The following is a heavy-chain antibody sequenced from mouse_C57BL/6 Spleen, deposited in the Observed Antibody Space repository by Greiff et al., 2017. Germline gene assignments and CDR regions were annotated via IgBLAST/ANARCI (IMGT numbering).Heavy chain of an antibody. D-gene: IGHD1-1*01. Sequence: QVQLQQPGAELVKPGASVKLSCKASGYTFTSYWMHWVKQRPGQGLEWIGMIHPNSGSTNYNEKFKSKATLTVDKSSSTAYMQLSSLPSEDSAVYCCAPSTVNYFDYWGQGTTLAVSS. CDR2: IHPNSGST. CDR3: APSTVNYFDY. V-gene: IGHV1-64*01. CDR1: GYTFTSYW. J-gene: IGHJ2*01.